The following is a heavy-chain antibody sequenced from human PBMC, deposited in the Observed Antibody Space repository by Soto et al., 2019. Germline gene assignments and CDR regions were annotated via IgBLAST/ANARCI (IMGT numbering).Heavy chain of an antibody. V-gene: IGHV3-9*01. CDR2: ISWNSETI. CDR3: AKDVKWGGMTTIHYFDS. D-gene: IGHD2-21*02. Sequence: GGSLRLSCAASGFTVDDYAMHWVRQAPGKGLEWVSGISWNSETIDYADSVKGRFTISRDNAKSSLFLQMNSLRPEDTALYYCAKDVKWGGMTTIHYFDSWGQGTQVTVSS. J-gene: IGHJ4*02. CDR1: GFTVDDYA.